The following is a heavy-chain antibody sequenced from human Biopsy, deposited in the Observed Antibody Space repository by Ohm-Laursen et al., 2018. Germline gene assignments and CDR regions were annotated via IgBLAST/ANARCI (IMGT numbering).Heavy chain of an antibody. V-gene: IGHV4-4*07. CDR1: GDSIRNYY. CDR3: AGIVLGPTNDAFDI. CDR2: IYLGGGP. D-gene: IGHD1-26*01. Sequence: TLSLTCTVSGDSIRNYYWNWIRQRAGPGLELIWRIYLGGGPIYNPSLKSRVTMSVDTSKNHFSLNLSSVTAADTAVYYCAGIVLGPTNDAFDIWGQGTMVTVSS. J-gene: IGHJ3*02.